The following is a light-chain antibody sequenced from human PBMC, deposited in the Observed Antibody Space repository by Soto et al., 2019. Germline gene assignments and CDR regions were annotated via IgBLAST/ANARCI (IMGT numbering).Light chain of an antibody. CDR1: SSDVGGYNY. CDR3: SSYTSSSTLV. J-gene: IGLJ1*01. CDR2: EVS. Sequence: QSVLTQPASVSGSPGQSITISCTGTSSDVGGYNYVSWYQQHPGKAPKLMIYEVSNRPSGVSNRFSGSKSGNTASLTISGLQAEYEGDYYCSSYTSSSTLVFGTGTKLTVL. V-gene: IGLV2-14*01.